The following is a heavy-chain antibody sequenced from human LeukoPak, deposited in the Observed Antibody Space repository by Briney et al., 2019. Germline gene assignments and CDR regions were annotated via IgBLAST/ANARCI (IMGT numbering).Heavy chain of an antibody. V-gene: IGHV3-30*02. CDR1: GFTFSTFW. Sequence: GGSLRLSCAASGFTFSTFWMSWVRQAPGKGLEWVAFIRYDGGNKYYADSVEGRFTISRDNSKNTLYLQMNSLRVEDTAVYYCAKALGSGSSYDAFDIWGQGTMVTVSS. CDR3: AKALGSGSSYDAFDI. CDR2: IRYDGGNK. D-gene: IGHD1-26*01. J-gene: IGHJ3*02.